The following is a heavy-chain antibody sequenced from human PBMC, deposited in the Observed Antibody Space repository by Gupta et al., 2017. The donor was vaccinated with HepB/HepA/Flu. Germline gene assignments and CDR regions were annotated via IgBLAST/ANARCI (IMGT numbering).Heavy chain of an antibody. J-gene: IGHJ4*02. Sequence: EVQLLESGGGLVQPGGSLRLSCAVSGFTLSNYGMSWVRQAPGKGLEWVSCISGTGDKINDAEAGKGRLTIYRDNSKNNLYLQMTTLRDEDTAVYYCARCDTSSSRHYFEYWGQGTLVTASS. D-gene: IGHD6-6*01. CDR2: ISGTGDKI. CDR3: ARCDTSSSRHYFEY. CDR1: GFTLSNYG. V-gene: IGHV3-23*01.